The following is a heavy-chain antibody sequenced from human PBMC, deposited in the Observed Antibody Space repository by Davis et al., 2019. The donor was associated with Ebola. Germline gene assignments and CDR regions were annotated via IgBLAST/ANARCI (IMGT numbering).Heavy chain of an antibody. CDR2: IWYDGGNK. CDR1: GFTFSSYG. CDR3: ARDGGRYSSSWHYYYYGMDV. Sequence: PGGSLRLSCAASGFTFSSYGMHWVRQAPGKGLEWVAVIWYDGGNKYYADSVKGRFTISRDNSKNTLYLQMNSLRAEDTAVYYCARDGGRYSSSWHYYYYGMDVWGQGTTVTVSS. D-gene: IGHD6-13*01. J-gene: IGHJ6*02. V-gene: IGHV3-33*01.